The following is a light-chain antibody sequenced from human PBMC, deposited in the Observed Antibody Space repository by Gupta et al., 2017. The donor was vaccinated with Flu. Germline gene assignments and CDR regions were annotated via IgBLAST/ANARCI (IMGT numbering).Light chain of an antibody. V-gene: IGLV2-11*01. CDR1: SSDVGRYNY. Sequence: QSALPQPRSVSGSPGQSVTISCTGTSSDVGRYNYVSWYQHHPGKAPKVMIYDVSKRPSGVPDRFSGSKSGNTASLTISGRQAEDEADYYCCSYAGDYTWMFGGGTKVTVL. CDR3: CSYAGDYTWM. CDR2: DVS. J-gene: IGLJ3*02.